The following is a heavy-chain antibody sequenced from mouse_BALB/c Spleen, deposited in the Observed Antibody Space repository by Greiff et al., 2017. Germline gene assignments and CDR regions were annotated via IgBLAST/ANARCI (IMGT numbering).Heavy chain of an antibody. D-gene: IGHD1-1*01. J-gene: IGHJ3*01. V-gene: IGHV1-87*01. CDR3: ARWDYGSSSWFAY. CDR2: IYPGDGDT. CDR1: GYTFTSYW. Sequence: VQVVESGAELARPGASVKLSCKASGYTFTSYWMQWVKQRPGQGLEWIGAIYPGDGDTRYTQKFKGKATLTADKSSSTAYMQLSSLASEDSAVYYCARWDYGSSSWFAYWGQGTLVTVSA.